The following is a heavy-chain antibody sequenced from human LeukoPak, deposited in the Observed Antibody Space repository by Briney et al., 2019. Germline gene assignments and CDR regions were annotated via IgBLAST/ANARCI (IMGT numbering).Heavy chain of an antibody. D-gene: IGHD4-17*01. CDR2: ISGSGGST. Sequence: GGSLRLSCAASGFTFSSYAMHWVRQAPGKGLEWVSAISGSGGSTYYADSVKGRFTISRDNSKNTLYLQMNSLRAEDTAVYYCAKMTTVTTNFDYWGQGTLVTVSS. V-gene: IGHV3-23*01. J-gene: IGHJ4*02. CDR1: GFTFSSYA. CDR3: AKMTTVTTNFDY.